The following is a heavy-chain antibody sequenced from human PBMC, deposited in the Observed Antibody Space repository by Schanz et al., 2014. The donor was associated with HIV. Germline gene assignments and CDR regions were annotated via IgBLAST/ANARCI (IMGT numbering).Heavy chain of an antibody. J-gene: IGHJ4*02. CDR3: ARGPWAGSGSYPLDY. CDR2: INHRGIT. CDR1: GGSFSAYY. D-gene: IGHD3-10*01. V-gene: IGHV4-34*01. Sequence: QVQLQQWGAGLLKSSETLSLTCAVYGGSFSAYYWSWIRQPPGKGLEWIGEINHRGITNYNPSLESRVTISMDPSKNQFSLKLNSATAADTATYYCARGPWAGSGSYPLDYWGQGTLVTVSS.